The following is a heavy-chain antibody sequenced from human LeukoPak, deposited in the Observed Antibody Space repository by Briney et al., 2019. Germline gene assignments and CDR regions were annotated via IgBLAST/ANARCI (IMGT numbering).Heavy chain of an antibody. J-gene: IGHJ4*02. D-gene: IGHD6-19*01. Sequence: SETLSLTCAVSGGSISSGGYSWSWIRQPPGKGLEWIGYIYHSGSTYYNPSLKSRVTISVDRSKNQFSLKLSSVTAADTAVYYCARVPPQDSSGWYTFDYWGQGTLVTVSS. CDR3: ARVPPQDSSGWYTFDY. CDR2: IYHSGST. V-gene: IGHV4-30-2*01. CDR1: GGSISSGGYS.